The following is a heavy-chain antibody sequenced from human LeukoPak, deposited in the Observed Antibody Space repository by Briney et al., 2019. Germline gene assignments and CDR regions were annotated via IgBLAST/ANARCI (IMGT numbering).Heavy chain of an antibody. D-gene: IGHD6-13*01. J-gene: IGHJ3*02. CDR1: GDSVSSNSAA. CDR3: AKGLTAAGPDAFDI. V-gene: IGHV6-1*01. Sequence: SQTLSLTCAISGDSVSSNSAAWNWIRQSPSRGLEWLGRTYYRSKWYIEYAVSVQSRMTINPDTSKNQFSLHLNSVTPEDTAVYYCAKGLTAAGPDAFDIWGQGTMVTVSS. CDR2: TYYRSKWYI.